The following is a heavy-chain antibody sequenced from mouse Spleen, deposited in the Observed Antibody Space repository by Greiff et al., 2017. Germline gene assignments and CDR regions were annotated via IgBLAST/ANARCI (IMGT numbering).Heavy chain of an antibody. CDR3: ADFYSAY. CDR2: IDPSDSYT. D-gene: IGHD1-1*01. J-gene: IGHJ3*01. Sequence: QVQLQQPGAELVMPGASVKLSCKASGYTFTSYWMHWVKQRPGQGLEWIGEIDPSDSYTNYNQKFKGKATLTVDKSSSTAYMQLSSLTSEDSAVYYCADFYSAYWGQGTLVTVSA. CDR1: GYTFTSYW. V-gene: IGHV1-69*01.